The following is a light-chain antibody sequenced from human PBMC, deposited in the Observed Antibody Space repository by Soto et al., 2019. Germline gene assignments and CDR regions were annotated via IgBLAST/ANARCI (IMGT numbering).Light chain of an antibody. V-gene: IGLV1-40*01. J-gene: IGLJ2*01. Sequence: QSVLPQPPSVSGAPGQRVTISCTGSSSNIGGGYDVHWYQQLPGTAPKLLIYGNSNRPSGVPDRFSGSKSGTSASLAITGLQAEDEADYYCQSYDSSLSGYVVFGGGTKLTVL. CDR3: QSYDSSLSGYVV. CDR1: SSNIGGGYD. CDR2: GNS.